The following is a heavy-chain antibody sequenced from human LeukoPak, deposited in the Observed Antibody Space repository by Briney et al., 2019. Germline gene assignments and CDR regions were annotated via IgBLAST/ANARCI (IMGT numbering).Heavy chain of an antibody. CDR3: ARDSPRTGP. J-gene: IGHJ5*02. V-gene: IGHV3-30-3*01. Sequence: GGSLRLSCAASGFTFSSFTFHWVRQAPGKGLEWVAVVSYDGSNKYYADSVKGRFTISRDNAKNTVYLQMDSLRAEDTAVYYCARDSPRTGPWGQGILVIVSS. CDR1: GFTFSSFT. D-gene: IGHD1-1*01. CDR2: VSYDGSNK.